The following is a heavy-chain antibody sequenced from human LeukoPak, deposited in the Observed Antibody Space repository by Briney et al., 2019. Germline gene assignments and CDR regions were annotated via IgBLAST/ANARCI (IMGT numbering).Heavy chain of an antibody. Sequence: GGSLRLSCAASGFTFSSYAMSWVRQAPGKGLEWVSAVSGSGSTTYYADSVKGRFTISRDNSKNTLYLQLNSLRAEDTAVYYCAKGGNYDILSSYYDFDYWGQGTQVTVSS. CDR2: VSGSGSTT. J-gene: IGHJ4*02. CDR1: GFTFSSYA. D-gene: IGHD3-9*01. V-gene: IGHV3-23*01. CDR3: AKGGNYDILSSYYDFDY.